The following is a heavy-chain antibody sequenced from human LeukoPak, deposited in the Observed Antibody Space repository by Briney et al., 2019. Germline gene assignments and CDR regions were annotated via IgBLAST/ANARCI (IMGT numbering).Heavy chain of an antibody. CDR3: GKTTVGYSSGQKPAWPVDF. V-gene: IGHV3-23*01. J-gene: IGHJ4*02. CDR2: IFVGGGSP. CDR1: GFTFGIHA. Sequence: GGSLRLSCEASGFTFGIHAMYWVRQAPGKGLEWVAGIFVGGGSPHYGDSVKGRFTISRDNSRNTVYLQINSLRDDDTAVYYCGKTTVGYSSGQKPAWPVDFWGQGTLVTVSS. D-gene: IGHD5-18*01.